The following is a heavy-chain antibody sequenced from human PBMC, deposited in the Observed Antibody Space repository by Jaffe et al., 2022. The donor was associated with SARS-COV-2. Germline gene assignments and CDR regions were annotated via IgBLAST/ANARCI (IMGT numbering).Heavy chain of an antibody. CDR3: ARGLIISGSYGIWYYYMDV. J-gene: IGHJ6*03. CDR2: MNPNSGNT. D-gene: IGHD3-10*01. Sequence: QVQLVQSGAEVKKPGASVKVSCKASGYTFTSYDINWVRQATGQGLEWMGWMNPNSGNTGYAQKFQGRVTMTRNTSISTAYMELSSLRSEDTAVYYCARGLIISGSYGIWYYYMDVWGKGTTVTVSS. V-gene: IGHV1-8*01. CDR1: GYTFTSYD.